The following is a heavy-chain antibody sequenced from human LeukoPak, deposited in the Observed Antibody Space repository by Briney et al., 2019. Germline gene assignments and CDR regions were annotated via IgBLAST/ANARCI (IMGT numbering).Heavy chain of an antibody. CDR3: ARPVAGFDY. CDR2: IKQDGSEK. J-gene: IGHJ4*02. Sequence: GGSLRLSCAASGFTFSSYWMSWLRHVPGKGLEWVANIKQDGSEKYYVDSVKGRFTISRDNAKNSLYLQMNSLRAEDTAVYYCARPVAGFDYWGQGTLVTVSS. CDR1: GFTFSSYW. D-gene: IGHD6-19*01. V-gene: IGHV3-7*01.